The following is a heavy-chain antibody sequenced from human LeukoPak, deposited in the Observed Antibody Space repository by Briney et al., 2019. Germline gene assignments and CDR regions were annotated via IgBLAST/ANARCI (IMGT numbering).Heavy chain of an antibody. CDR3: ARDHKWAFDY. Sequence: GGSLRLSCATSGFTFSDYSMNWVRQAPARGQEWISYIGLGSGFGSYSGSVKGRLTISRDNARNSVDLKMNSLRADDTAVYYCARDHKWAFDYGGQGTLVTVSS. CDR1: GFTFSDYS. D-gene: IGHD1-26*01. CDR2: IGLGSGFG. V-gene: IGHV3-21*01. J-gene: IGHJ4*02.